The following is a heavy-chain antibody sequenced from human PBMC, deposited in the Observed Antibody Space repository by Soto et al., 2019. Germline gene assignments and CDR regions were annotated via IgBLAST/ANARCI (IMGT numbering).Heavy chain of an antibody. CDR1: GFTFSSYA. Sequence: EVQLLESGGGLVQPGGSLRLSCAASGFTFSSYAMSWVRRAPGKGLEWVSDISGRVDTTYYADSVKGRFTISRDNSKNTVYLQMNSLRAEDTAVYFCAKPASDIVVLPAAILFDYWGQGALVTVSS. CDR2: ISGRVDTT. D-gene: IGHD2-2*01. V-gene: IGHV3-23*01. CDR3: AKPASDIVVLPAAILFDY. J-gene: IGHJ4*02.